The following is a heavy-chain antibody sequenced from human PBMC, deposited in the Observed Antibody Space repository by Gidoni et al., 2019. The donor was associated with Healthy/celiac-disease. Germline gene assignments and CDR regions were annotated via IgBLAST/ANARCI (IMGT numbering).Heavy chain of an antibody. CDR1: GFPFSRLA. CDR3: AKDSLRDSGWYYFDF. D-gene: IGHD6-19*01. J-gene: IGHJ4*02. V-gene: IGHV3-23*01. Sequence: EVQLLESGGGLVQPGGSLRLSCAASGFPFSRLAMSSVRQAPGKGLEWVSIISDSGGTTYYTESVKGRFTISRDNSKNTLYLQMNSLRAEDTAVYYCAKDSLRDSGWYYFDFWGQGTLVTVSS. CDR2: ISDSGGTT.